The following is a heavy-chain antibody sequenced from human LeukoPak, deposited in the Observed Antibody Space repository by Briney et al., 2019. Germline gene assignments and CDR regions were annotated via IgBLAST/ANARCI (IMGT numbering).Heavy chain of an antibody. Sequence: SQTLSLTCTGSGVSISSGSYYWSWIRQPAGKGLEWIGRIYTSGSTNYHPSLKSRVTISVDTSKNQFSLKLSSVTAADTAVYYCAREPIAVAGTWFDYWGQGTLVTVSS. CDR1: GVSISSGSYY. V-gene: IGHV4-61*02. CDR3: AREPIAVAGTWFDY. D-gene: IGHD6-19*01. CDR2: IYTSGST. J-gene: IGHJ4*02.